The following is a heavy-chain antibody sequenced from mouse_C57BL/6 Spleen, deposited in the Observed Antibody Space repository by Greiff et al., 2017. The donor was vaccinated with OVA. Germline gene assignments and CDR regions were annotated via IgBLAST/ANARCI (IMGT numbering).Heavy chain of an antibody. CDR2: IRSKSNNYAT. D-gene: IGHD2-3*01. Sequence: VQVVESGGGLVQPKGSLKLSCAASGFSFNTYAMNWVRQAPGKGLEWVARIRSKSNNYATYYADSVKDRVTISRDDSESMFYLQMNNVKTEDTAMYYCVRRGDDGAWFAYWGQGTLVTVSA. CDR3: VRRGDDGAWFAY. V-gene: IGHV10-1*01. CDR1: GFSFNTYA. J-gene: IGHJ3*01.